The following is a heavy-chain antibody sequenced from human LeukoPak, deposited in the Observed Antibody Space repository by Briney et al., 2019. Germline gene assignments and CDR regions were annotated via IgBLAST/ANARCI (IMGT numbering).Heavy chain of an antibody. CDR1: GYTFTNYD. D-gene: IGHD3-9*01. J-gene: IGHJ5*02. V-gene: IGHV1-8*01. CDR2: MNPDTGNT. CDR3: ARSPDRYYDILTGYYNIWFDP. Sequence: ASVKVSCKASGYTFTNYDINWVRQATGQGLEWLGWMNPDTGNTGSAQKVQGRVTMTRNTSISTAYMELSSLRSDDPAVYYCARSPDRYYDILTGYYNIWFDPWGQGTLVTVSS.